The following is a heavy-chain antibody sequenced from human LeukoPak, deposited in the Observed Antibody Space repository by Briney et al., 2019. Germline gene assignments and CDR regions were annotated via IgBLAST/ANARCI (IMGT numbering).Heavy chain of an antibody. CDR2: IRSKIHGETI. CDR3: SRGKDSSGHYFPDY. D-gene: IGHD3-22*01. V-gene: IGHV3-15*01. Sequence: GGSLRLSCVVSGFSFSDAWMSWVRQAPGKGLEWIGRIRSKIHGETIEYAAPVKGRFTISRDDSRNTLFLQMNSLRTEDTAVYYCSRGKDSSGHYFPDYWGQGTLVTVSS. J-gene: IGHJ4*02. CDR1: GFSFSDAW.